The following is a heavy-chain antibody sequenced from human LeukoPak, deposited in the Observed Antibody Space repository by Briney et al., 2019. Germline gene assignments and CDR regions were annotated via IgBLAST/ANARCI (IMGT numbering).Heavy chain of an antibody. V-gene: IGHV1-18*01. CDR3: ARNSSDWYGYMDV. D-gene: IGHD6-19*01. Sequence: ASVTVSFKASGYTFTRYGISWVRQAPGQGLEWMGWISTYNGYANYAQKLQGRVTMTTETSTSTAYMELRSLRSDDTAVYYCARNSSDWYGYMDVWGKGTTVTVSS. CDR2: ISTYNGYA. J-gene: IGHJ6*04. CDR1: GYTFTRYG.